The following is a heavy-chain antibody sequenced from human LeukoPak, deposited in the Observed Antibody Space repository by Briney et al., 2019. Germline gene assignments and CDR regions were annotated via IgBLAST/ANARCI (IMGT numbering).Heavy chain of an antibody. CDR2: INPNSGGT. V-gene: IGHV1-2*06. CDR3: ARDGGDSYGYDY. CDR1: GYTFTGYY. D-gene: IGHD5-18*01. Sequence: ASVKVSFTASGYTFTGYYMHWVRQAPGQGLEWMGRINPNSGGTNYAQKFQGRVTMTRDTSISTAYMELSRLRSDDTAVYYCARDGGDSYGYDYWGQGTLVTVSS. J-gene: IGHJ4*02.